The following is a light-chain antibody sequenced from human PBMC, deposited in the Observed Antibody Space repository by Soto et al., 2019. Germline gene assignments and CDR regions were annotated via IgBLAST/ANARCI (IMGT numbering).Light chain of an antibody. Sequence: EIVLTQSPATLSLSPGERATLSCRASQSVSSYLAWYQQKPGQAPRLLIYGASNRATGIPARFSGSGSGTDFTLTISSLEPEDXAXXXXXHRXXWPRTFGQGTKLESK. CDR3: XHRXXWPRT. CDR1: QSVSSY. J-gene: IGKJ2*01. V-gene: IGKV3-11*01. CDR2: GAS.